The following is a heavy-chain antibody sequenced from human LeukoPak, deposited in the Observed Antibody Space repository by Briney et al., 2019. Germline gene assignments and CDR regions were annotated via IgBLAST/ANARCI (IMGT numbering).Heavy chain of an antibody. CDR3: ASGSGPVSYVWGSYRPHNWFDP. D-gene: IGHD3-16*02. J-gene: IGHJ5*02. CDR1: GDSLSTYH. Sequence: PSETLSLTCSVSGDSLSTYHWNWIRKPPGKGLEWIGYMQSSGNSKYNPSLKNRVNIFVDTSKNQFVLNLRSVTAADTAVYYCASGSGPVSYVWGSYRPHNWFDPWGQGTLVTVSS. V-gene: IGHV4-4*08. CDR2: MQSSGNS.